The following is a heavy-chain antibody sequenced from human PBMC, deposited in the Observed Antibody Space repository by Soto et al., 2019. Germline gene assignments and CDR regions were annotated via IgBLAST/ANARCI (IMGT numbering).Heavy chain of an antibody. CDR3: ARHHLAAMDY. CDR1: GGSISSYY. CDR2: IYYSGST. Sequence: SETLSLTCTVSGGSISSYYWSWIRQPPGKGLEWIGYIYYSGSTNYNPSLKSRVTISVDTSKNQFSLKLSSVTAADTAVYYCARHHLAAMDYWGQGTLVTVSS. V-gene: IGHV4-59*08. J-gene: IGHJ4*02. D-gene: IGHD5-18*01.